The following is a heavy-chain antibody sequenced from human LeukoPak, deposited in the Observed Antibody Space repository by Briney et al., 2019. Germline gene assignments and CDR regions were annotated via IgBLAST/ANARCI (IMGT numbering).Heavy chain of an antibody. V-gene: IGHV3-53*01. Sequence: PSETLSLTCTVSGGSVTDYYWSWVRQAPGKGLEWVSVIYSGGSTYYADSVKGRFTISRDNSKNTLYLQMSSLRAEDTAVYYCAKSGVAGTFWGQGTLVTVSS. CDR3: AKSGVAGTF. CDR1: GGSVTDYY. D-gene: IGHD6-19*01. J-gene: IGHJ4*02. CDR2: IYSGGST.